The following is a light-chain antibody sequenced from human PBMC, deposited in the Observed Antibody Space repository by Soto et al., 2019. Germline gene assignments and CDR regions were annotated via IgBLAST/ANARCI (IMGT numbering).Light chain of an antibody. V-gene: IGKV3-20*01. CDR3: QQYAYWPET. Sequence: IVLTQSPGTLTLSPGERATLSCRASQSVSSSYLAWYQQKPGQAPRLLIYGASTRATDVPARFSGSGSGTNFTLAISSLQSEDFAVYFCQQYAYWPETFGQGTKVDIK. J-gene: IGKJ1*01. CDR1: QSVSSSY. CDR2: GAS.